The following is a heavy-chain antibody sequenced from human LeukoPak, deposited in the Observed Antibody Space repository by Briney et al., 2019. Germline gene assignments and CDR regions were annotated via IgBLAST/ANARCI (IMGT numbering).Heavy chain of an antibody. CDR2: INPSGGST. J-gene: IGHJ3*02. D-gene: IGHD1-26*01. CDR1: GYTFTSYY. CDR3: ARDRSGSYYFDAFDI. V-gene: IGHV1-46*01. Sequence: ASVKVSCKASGYTFTSYYMHWVRQAPGQGLEWMGIINPSGGSTSYAQKFQGRVTMTRDMSTSTVYMELSSLRSEDTAVYYCARDRSGSYYFDAFDIWGQGTMVTVSS.